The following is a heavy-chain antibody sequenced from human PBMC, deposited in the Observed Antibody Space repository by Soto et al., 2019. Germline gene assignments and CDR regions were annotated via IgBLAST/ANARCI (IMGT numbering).Heavy chain of an antibody. CDR1: GYTFTSYD. V-gene: IGHV1-8*01. CDR3: ASRRLPGIAAAGTHYYYGMDV. Sequence: ASVKVSCKASGYTFTSYDINWVRQATGQGLEWMGWMIPNSGNTGYAQKFQGRVTMTTNKSISTAYMELSSLRSEDTAVYYCASRRLPGIAAAGTHYYYGMDVWGQGTTVTVSS. D-gene: IGHD6-13*01. J-gene: IGHJ6*02. CDR2: MIPNSGNT.